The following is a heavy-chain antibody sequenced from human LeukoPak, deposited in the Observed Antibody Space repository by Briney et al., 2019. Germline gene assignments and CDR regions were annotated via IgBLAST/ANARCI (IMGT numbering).Heavy chain of an antibody. D-gene: IGHD1-26*01. CDR3: ARRFSGVSYGAYDM. J-gene: IGHJ3*02. V-gene: IGHV3-64*01. Sequence: SGGSLRLSCAASGFTFSSHQMHWVRQAPGKGLEYVSAISGNGGNTYYANSAKGRFTISRDNSKNTLYLQMGSLRPEDMAVYYCARRFSGVSYGAYDMWGQGTMVTVSS. CDR2: ISGNGGNT. CDR1: GFTFSSHQ.